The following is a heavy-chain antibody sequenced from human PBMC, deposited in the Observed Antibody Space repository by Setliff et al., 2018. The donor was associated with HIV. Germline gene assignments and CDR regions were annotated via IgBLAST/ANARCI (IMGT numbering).Heavy chain of an antibody. CDR1: GYTFINNY. CDR2: INPTGDIT. J-gene: IGHJ1*01. D-gene: IGHD6-6*01. V-gene: IGHV1-46*01. CDR3: ARDPAPSSSASYFQH. Sequence: ASVKVSCKASGYTFINNYIHWVRQAPGQGLEWMGLINPTGDITFYPQKFQARVTMTRDTSTSAVYMELSSLRSEDTAVYYCARDPAPSSSASYFQHWGQGTPVTVS.